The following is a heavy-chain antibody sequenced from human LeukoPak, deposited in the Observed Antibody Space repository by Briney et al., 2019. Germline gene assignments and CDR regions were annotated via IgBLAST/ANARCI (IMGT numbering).Heavy chain of an antibody. CDR3: AISLDYDSSGYYYVYFDD. D-gene: IGHD3-22*01. Sequence: ASVKVSCKPSGGTFSSYAISWVRQAAGQGLAGMGWISAYNGNTNYAQKLQGRVTMTTETSTSTAYMELRSLRSDDTVVYYWAISLDYDSSGYYYVYFDDWGQGTLVTVSS. CDR2: ISAYNGNT. V-gene: IGHV1-18*01. J-gene: IGHJ4*02. CDR1: GGTFSSYA.